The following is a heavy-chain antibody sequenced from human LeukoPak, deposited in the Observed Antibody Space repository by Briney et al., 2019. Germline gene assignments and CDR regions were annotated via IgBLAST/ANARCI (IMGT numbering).Heavy chain of an antibody. CDR2: IWYDGSNK. V-gene: IGHV3-33*06. CDR3: AKDTGTLTIAAAAPDY. CDR1: GLTFSSYG. D-gene: IGHD6-13*01. Sequence: PGRSLRLSCAASGLTFSSYGMHWVRQAPGKGLEWVAVIWYDGSNKYYADSVKGRFTISRDNSKNTLYLQMNSLRAEDTAVYYCAKDTGTLTIAAAAPDYWGQGTLVTVSS. J-gene: IGHJ4*02.